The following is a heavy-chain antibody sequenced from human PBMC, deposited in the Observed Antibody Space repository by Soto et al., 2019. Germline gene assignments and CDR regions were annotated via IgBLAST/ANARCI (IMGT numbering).Heavy chain of an antibody. Sequence: LRLSCAASGFTFSSYDIHWVRQAPGKGLEWVAVISYDGSKKYYADSVKGQFTISRDNSKNTLYLQMNSLRAEDTAVYYCAKAYSGPFDIWGRGTMVTFS. CDR2: ISYDGSKK. V-gene: IGHV3-30*18. D-gene: IGHD1-26*01. J-gene: IGHJ3*02. CDR1: GFTFSSYD. CDR3: AKAYSGPFDI.